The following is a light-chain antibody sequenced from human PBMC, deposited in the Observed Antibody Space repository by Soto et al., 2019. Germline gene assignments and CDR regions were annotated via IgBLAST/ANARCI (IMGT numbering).Light chain of an antibody. Sequence: EIVLTQSPGTLSLSPGERATLSCRSSQSVSSNYLAWYQQKPDQAPRLVIYDVSCRATGIPDRFSGSGSGTDVTRTSSRLEPEDFAEYYCQQYGRSPTFGQGTKVEIK. J-gene: IGKJ1*01. V-gene: IGKV3-20*01. CDR2: DVS. CDR1: QSVSSNY. CDR3: QQYGRSPT.